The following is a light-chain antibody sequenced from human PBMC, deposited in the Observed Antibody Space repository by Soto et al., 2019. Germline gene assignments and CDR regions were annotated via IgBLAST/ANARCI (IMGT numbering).Light chain of an antibody. Sequence: EIVMTQSPATLSVSPGERATLSCRASPSVSSNLAWYQQKPGQAPRLLIYGASTRATGIPARFSGSGSGTEFTLTISSLQSEDFAVYYCQQYNNWPPYTVGQGTKLVIK. V-gene: IGKV3-15*01. J-gene: IGKJ2*01. CDR2: GAS. CDR3: QQYNNWPPYT. CDR1: PSVSSN.